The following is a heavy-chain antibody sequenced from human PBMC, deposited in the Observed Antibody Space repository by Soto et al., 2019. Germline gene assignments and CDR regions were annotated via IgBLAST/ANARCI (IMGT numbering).Heavy chain of an antibody. J-gene: IGHJ4*02. CDR3: AREAGTGGYSYDY. CDR2: ISYDGSNK. Sequence: GGSLRLSCAASGFTFSSYAMHWVRQAPGKGLEWVAVISYDGSNKYYADSVKGRFTISRDNSKNTLYLQMNGLRAEDTAVYYCAREAGTGGYSYDYWGQGPLVTVSS. CDR1: GFTFSSYA. V-gene: IGHV3-30-3*01. D-gene: IGHD6-13*01.